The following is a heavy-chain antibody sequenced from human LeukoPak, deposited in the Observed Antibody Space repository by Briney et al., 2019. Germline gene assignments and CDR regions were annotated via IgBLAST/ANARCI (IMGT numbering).Heavy chain of an antibody. CDR2: IYTSGST. Sequence: SETLSLTCTVSGGSISSYYWSWIRQPAGKGLEWIGRIYTSGSTNYNPSLKSRVTMSVDTSKNQFSLKLSSVTAADTAVYYCARGTTVTLGGDYYYGMDVWGQGTTVTVSS. CDR1: GGSISSYY. D-gene: IGHD4-11*01. CDR3: ARGTTVTLGGDYYYGMDV. V-gene: IGHV4-4*07. J-gene: IGHJ6*02.